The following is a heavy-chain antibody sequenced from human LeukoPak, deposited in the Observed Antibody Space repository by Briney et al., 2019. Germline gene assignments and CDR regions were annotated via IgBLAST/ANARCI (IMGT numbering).Heavy chain of an antibody. CDR1: GFTFSSYS. V-gene: IGHV3-21*01. D-gene: IGHD5-24*01. CDR2: IGSSSSYI. Sequence: GGSLRLSCAASGFTFSSYSMNWVRQAPGKGLEWVSSIGSSSSYIYYADSVKGRFTISRDNAKNSLYLQMNSLRAEDTAVYYCARGPARDHDAFDIWGQGTMVTVSS. CDR3: ARGPARDHDAFDI. J-gene: IGHJ3*02.